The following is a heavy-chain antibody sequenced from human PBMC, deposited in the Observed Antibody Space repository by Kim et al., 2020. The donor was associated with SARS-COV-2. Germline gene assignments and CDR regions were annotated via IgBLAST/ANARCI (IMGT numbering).Heavy chain of an antibody. Sequence: ASVKVSCKASGYTFSIYGINWVRQAPGQGLEWMGWVSADNGNTNYAQKLQGRVTMTTDTSTSPAYMELRSLRSDDTAVYYCARATATSKLLEYWGQGTLVTVSS. CDR3: ARATATSKLLEY. CDR1: GYTFSIYG. J-gene: IGHJ4*02. CDR2: VSADNGNT. D-gene: IGHD3-3*01. V-gene: IGHV1-18*01.